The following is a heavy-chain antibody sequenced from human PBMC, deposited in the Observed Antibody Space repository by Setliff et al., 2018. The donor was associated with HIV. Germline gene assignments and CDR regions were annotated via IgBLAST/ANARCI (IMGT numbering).Heavy chain of an antibody. CDR1: GDSMSSFSSY. CDR2: IYPSGTT. V-gene: IGHV4-39*07. D-gene: IGHD3-10*01. J-gene: IGHJ6*03. CDR3: VRTGSSTSWGIYYYYYMDI. Sequence: SETLSLTCSVSGDSMSSFSSYWGWIRQSPRKGLEWIGSIYPSGTTYYNPSLKSRVTISVDTSKKQFSLKLKSVTAADAAVYYCVRTGSSTSWGIYYYYYMDIWGKGSTVTVSS.